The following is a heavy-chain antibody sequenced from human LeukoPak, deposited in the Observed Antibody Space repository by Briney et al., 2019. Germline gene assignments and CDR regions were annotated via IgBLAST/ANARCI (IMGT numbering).Heavy chain of an antibody. V-gene: IGHV4-59*01. Sequence: PSETLSLTCTVSGGSISSYYWSWIRQPPGKGLEWIRYIYYSGSTNYNPSLKGRVTISVDTSKNQFSLKLSSVTAADTAVYYCARENDYGGNWYFDLWGRGTLVTVSS. CDR1: GGSISSYY. CDR2: IYYSGST. J-gene: IGHJ2*01. D-gene: IGHD4-23*01. CDR3: ARENDYGGNWYFDL.